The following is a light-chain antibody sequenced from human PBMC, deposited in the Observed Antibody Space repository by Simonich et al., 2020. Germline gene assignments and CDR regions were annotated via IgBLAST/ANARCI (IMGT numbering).Light chain of an antibody. CDR1: VLAKKY. CDR2: DDS. Sequence: SYELTQPSSVSVSPGQTARITCSGDVLAKKYARWFQQKPGQAPVLGVYDDSDRPSGIPERFSGSNSGNTATLTISRVEAGDEADYYCQVWDSSSDHPVFGGGTKLTVL. J-gene: IGLJ2*01. V-gene: IGLV3-21*02. CDR3: QVWDSSSDHPV.